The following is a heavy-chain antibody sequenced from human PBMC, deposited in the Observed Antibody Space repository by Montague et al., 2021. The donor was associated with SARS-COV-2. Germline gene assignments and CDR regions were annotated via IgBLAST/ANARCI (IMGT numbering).Heavy chain of an antibody. CDR2: INHTGST. J-gene: IGHJ6*03. Sequence: SETLSLTCAVSGGPFSGYFWSWIRQPPGKGLEWIGEINHTGSTKHNPSLKSRVTISVDTSKNQFSLKVTSMTAADTAFYYCARLGDGVVPAPILGVGPFYSYYYMDVWGKGTTVTVSS. V-gene: IGHV4-34*01. CDR3: ARLGDGVVPAPILGVGPFYSYYYMDV. CDR1: GGPFSGYF. D-gene: IGHD2-2*02.